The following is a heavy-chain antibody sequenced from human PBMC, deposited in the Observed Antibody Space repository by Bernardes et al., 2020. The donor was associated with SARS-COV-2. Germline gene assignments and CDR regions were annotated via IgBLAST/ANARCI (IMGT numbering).Heavy chain of an antibody. CDR2: IWYDGSNK. J-gene: IGHJ4*02. D-gene: IGHD5-18*01. CDR1: GFTFSSYG. CDR3: ARKGQLWLFDY. V-gene: IGHV3-33*01. Sequence: GGSLRLSCAASGFTFSSYGMHWVRQAPGKGLEWVAVIWYDGSNKYYADSVKGRFTISRDNSKNTLYLQMNSLRAEDTAVYYCARKGQLWLFDYWGQGTLVTVSS.